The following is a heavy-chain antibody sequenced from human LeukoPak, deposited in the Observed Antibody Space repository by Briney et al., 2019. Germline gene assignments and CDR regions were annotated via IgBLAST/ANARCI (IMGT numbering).Heavy chain of an antibody. Sequence: GGSLRLSCAASGFTFSSYGTHWVRQAPGKGLEWVAVISYDGSNKYYADSVKGRFSISRDNSKNTLYLQMNSLRAEDTAVYYCEVVVAATPYAFDIWGQGTMVTVSS. V-gene: IGHV3-30*03. D-gene: IGHD2-15*01. J-gene: IGHJ3*02. CDR1: GFTFSSYG. CDR3: EVVVAATPYAFDI. CDR2: ISYDGSNK.